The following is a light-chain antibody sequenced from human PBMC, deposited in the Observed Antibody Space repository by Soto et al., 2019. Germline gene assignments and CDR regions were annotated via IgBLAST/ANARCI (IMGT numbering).Light chain of an antibody. CDR1: SSDVGACNY. CDR3: ASHAGSTTV. J-gene: IGLJ1*01. CDR2: EVS. Sequence: QSALTQPPSASGSPGQSVTIPCTGTSSDVGACNYVSWYQQHPGKAPKLVIYEVSKRPSGVPDRFSGSKSGNTASLTVSGLQGEDDADYYCASHAGSTTVFGSGTKVTVL. V-gene: IGLV2-8*01.